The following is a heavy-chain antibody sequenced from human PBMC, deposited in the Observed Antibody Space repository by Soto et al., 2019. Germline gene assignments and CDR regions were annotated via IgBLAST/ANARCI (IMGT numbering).Heavy chain of an antibody. CDR1: GFTFSEYA. D-gene: IGHD3-10*01. J-gene: IGHJ3*02. CDR2: MGGDGGSP. Sequence: EAQLLECGGGLVQPGGSLRLSCAASGFTFSEYAMSWVRQAPGKGLEWVSVMGGDGGSPNYADSVKGRFTVSRDNSKSTLDLQMDSLRAEDTAVYYGAKDSSYRNGSYDPFDIWGQGTMVTVSS. CDR3: AKDSSYRNGSYDPFDI. V-gene: IGHV3-23*01.